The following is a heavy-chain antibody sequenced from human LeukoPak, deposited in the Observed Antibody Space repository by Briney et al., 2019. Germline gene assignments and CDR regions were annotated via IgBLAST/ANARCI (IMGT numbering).Heavy chain of an antibody. Sequence: GGSLRLSCAASGFTFSSYWMNWARQAPGKGLEWVAVISYDGSNKYYADSVKGRFTISRDNSKNTLYLQMNSLRAEDTAVYYCAREVRDRFDYWGQGTLVTVSS. J-gene: IGHJ4*02. V-gene: IGHV3-30-3*01. CDR3: AREVRDRFDY. CDR2: ISYDGSNK. CDR1: GFTFSSYW.